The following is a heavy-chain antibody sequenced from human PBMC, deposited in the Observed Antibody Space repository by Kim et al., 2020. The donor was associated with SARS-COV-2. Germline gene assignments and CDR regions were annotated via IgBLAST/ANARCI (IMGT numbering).Heavy chain of an antibody. V-gene: IGHV4-39*01. CDR3: ARRIAAAEFDY. J-gene: IGHJ4*02. D-gene: IGHD6-13*01. Sequence: SETLSLTCTVSGGSISSSSYYWGWIRQPPGKGLEWIGSIYYSGSTYYNPSLKSRVTISVDTSKNQFSLKLSSVTAADTAVYYCARRIAAAEFDYWGQGT. CDR2: IYYSGST. CDR1: GGSISSSSYY.